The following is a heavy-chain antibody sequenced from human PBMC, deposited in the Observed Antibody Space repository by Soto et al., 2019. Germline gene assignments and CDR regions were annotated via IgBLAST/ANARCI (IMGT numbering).Heavy chain of an antibody. CDR1: GGSISSSSYY. CDR3: ARPVAAASQFDY. Sequence: SETLSLTCTVSGGSISSSSYYWGWIRQPPGKGLEWIGSIYYSGSTYYNPSLKSRVTISVDTSKNQFSLKLSSVTAADTAVYYCARPVAAASQFDYWGQGTRVTVSS. CDR2: IYYSGST. V-gene: IGHV4-39*01. D-gene: IGHD6-13*01. J-gene: IGHJ4*02.